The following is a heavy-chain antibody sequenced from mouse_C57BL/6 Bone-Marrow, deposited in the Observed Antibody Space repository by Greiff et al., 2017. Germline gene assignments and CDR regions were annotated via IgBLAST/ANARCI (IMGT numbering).Heavy chain of an antibody. CDR2: IDPEDGET. J-gene: IGHJ3*01. Sequence: EVQLQQSGAELVKPGASVKLSCTASGFNFKDYYMHWVKQRPEQGLEWIGRIDPEDGETNYAPKFQGKATITADTSSNTAYLQLSSLTSEDTAVYYCARCCYEYGGEAWFAYGGQGTLVTVSA. D-gene: IGHD2-4*01. CDR1: GFNFKDYY. V-gene: IGHV14-2*01. CDR3: ARCCYEYGGEAWFAY.